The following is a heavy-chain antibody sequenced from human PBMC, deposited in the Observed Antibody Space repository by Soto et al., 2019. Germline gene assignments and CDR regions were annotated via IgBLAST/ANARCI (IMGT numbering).Heavy chain of an antibody. J-gene: IGHJ4*02. CDR2: IYYSGST. CDR3: ASQHYYDSSGYYVVY. D-gene: IGHD3-22*01. Sequence: SETLSLTCTVSGGSLSSSSYYWGWIRQPPGKGLEWIGSIYYSGSTYYNPSLKSRVTISVDTSKNQFSLKLSSVTAADTAVYYCASQHYYDSSGYYVVYWGQGTLVTVSS. CDR1: GGSLSSSSYY. V-gene: IGHV4-39*01.